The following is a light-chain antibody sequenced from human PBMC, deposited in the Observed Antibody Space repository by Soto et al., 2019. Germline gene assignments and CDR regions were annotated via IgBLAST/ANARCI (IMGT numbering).Light chain of an antibody. CDR3: QQYDTNSQT. CDR1: QSIGRW. J-gene: IGKJ1*01. V-gene: IGKV1-5*03. Sequence: DIEMTQSPYTLSASVGDRVTITCRASQSIGRWLAWYQQKPGKAPRLLIYEASSLEGGVPSRFSGSGSGTEFSLTIISLQPDDFAAYYCQQYDTNSQTFGEGTKVEIK. CDR2: EAS.